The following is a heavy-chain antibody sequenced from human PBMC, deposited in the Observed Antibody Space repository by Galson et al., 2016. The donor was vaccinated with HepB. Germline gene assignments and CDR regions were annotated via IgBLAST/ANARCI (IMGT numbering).Heavy chain of an antibody. Sequence: SLRLSCAASGFIFSNAYMTWVRQAPGKGLQWVGRIKSKTDGGTTAYAAPVKGRFTISRDDSKDTLYLQMNSLKTEDTAVYYVATGGRSSGRPDNWGQGTLVTVSS. CDR1: GFIFSNAY. D-gene: IGHD2-15*01. V-gene: IGHV3-15*01. CDR2: IKSKTDGGTT. J-gene: IGHJ4*02. CDR3: ATGGRSSGRPDN.